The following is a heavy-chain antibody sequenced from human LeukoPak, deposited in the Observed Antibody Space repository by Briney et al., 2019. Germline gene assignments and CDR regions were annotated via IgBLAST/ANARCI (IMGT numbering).Heavy chain of an antibody. CDR3: AKDQGTIRRPIGAPPDWYFDL. D-gene: IGHD2-2*01. J-gene: IGHJ2*01. Sequence: GGSLRLSCAASGFTFSSYAMSWVRQAPGKGLEWVSAISGSGGGTYYADSVKGRFTISRDNSRNTLYLQMDSLRAEDTAVYYCAKDQGTIRRPIGAPPDWYFDLWGRGTLVTVSS. CDR2: ISGSGGGT. V-gene: IGHV3-23*01. CDR1: GFTFSSYA.